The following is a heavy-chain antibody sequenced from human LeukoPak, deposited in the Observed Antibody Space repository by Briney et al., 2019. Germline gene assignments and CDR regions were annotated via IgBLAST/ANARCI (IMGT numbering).Heavy chain of an antibody. V-gene: IGHV4-34*01. CDR3: AGRRKEYCYGSGSYYKVLWWFDP. D-gene: IGHD3-10*01. CDR1: GGSFSGYY. CDR2: INHSGST. J-gene: IGHJ5*02. Sequence: PSETLSLTCAVYGGSFSGYYWSWIRQPPGKGLEWIGEINHSGSTNYNPSLKSRVTISVDTSKNQFSLKLSSVTAADTAVYCCAGRRKEYCYGSGSYYKVLWWFDPWGQGTLVTVSS.